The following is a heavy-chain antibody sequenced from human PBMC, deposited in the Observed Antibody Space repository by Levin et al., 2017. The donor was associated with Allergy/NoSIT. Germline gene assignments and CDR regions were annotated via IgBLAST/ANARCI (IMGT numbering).Heavy chain of an antibody. J-gene: IGHJ5*02. CDR2: IYPGDSDT. D-gene: IGHD1-1*01. V-gene: IGHV5-51*01. Sequence: GESLKISCKGSGYSFTSYWIGWVRQMPGKGLEWMGIIYPGDSDTRYSPSFQGQVTISADKSISTAYLQWSSLKASDTAMYYCARLHWNEVNLNWFDPWGQGTLVTVSS. CDR1: GYSFTSYW. CDR3: ARLHWNEVNLNWFDP.